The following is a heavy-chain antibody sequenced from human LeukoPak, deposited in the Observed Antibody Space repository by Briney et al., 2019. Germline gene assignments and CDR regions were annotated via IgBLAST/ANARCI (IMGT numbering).Heavy chain of an antibody. D-gene: IGHD2-2*01. CDR2: INHSGST. J-gene: IGHJ4*02. Sequence: PSETLSLTCAVYGGSFSGYYWSWIRQPPGKGLEWFGEINHSGSTNYNPSLKSRVTISVDTSKNQFSLKLSSVTAADTAVYYCARGPREDIVVVPAAIPYYFDYWGQGTLVTVSS. V-gene: IGHV4-34*01. CDR1: GGSFSGYY. CDR3: ARGPREDIVVVPAAIPYYFDY.